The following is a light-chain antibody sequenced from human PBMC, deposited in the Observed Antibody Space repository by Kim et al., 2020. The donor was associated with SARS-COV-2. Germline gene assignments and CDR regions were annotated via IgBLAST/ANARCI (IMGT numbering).Light chain of an antibody. CDR2: GAY. CDR1: QSVSNNQ. J-gene: IGKJ2*01. CDR3: QQYVSSPYT. V-gene: IGKV3-20*01. Sequence: LTPGERAPLSCRASQSVSNNQLAWYQQKPGQAPRLLIYGAYRRATGIPDRFSGSGSGTDFTLTISRLEPEDLGVYYCQQYVSSPYTFGQGTKLEI.